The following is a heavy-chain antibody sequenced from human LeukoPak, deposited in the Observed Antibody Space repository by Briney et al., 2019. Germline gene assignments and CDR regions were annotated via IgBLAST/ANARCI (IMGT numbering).Heavy chain of an antibody. CDR3: AKVGHIVVGGETPSEYFQH. J-gene: IGHJ1*01. Sequence: PGGSMRPSCAASGFTFSSYSMNWVRQAPGKGLEGVAVISYDGSKKYYADSVKGRFTISRDNSKNTLYLQMNSLRAEDTAVYYCAKVGHIVVGGETPSEYFQHWGQGTLVTVSS. CDR2: ISYDGSKK. V-gene: IGHV3-30*18. CDR1: GFTFSSYS. D-gene: IGHD2-21*01.